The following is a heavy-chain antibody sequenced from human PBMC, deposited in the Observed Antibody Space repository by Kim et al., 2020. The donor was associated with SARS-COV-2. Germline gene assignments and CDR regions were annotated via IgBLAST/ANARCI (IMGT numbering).Heavy chain of an antibody. J-gene: IGHJ4*02. V-gene: IGHV1-3*01. Sequence: KTKDSQKFTGRVTITRDTSANTAYMDLRSLTFEDTAIYYCARDMNPTVYDYWGQGTLVTVSS. D-gene: IGHD4-4*01. CDR2: KT. CDR3: ARDMNPTVYDY.